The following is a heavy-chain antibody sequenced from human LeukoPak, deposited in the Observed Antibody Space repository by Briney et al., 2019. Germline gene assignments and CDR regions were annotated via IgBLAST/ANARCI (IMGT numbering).Heavy chain of an antibody. CDR1: GFTFTSHA. Sequence: GGSLRLSFAASGFTFTSHAMSWVRQAPGKGLEWVSSITTSGGTTFYADSVKGRFTISRDNSKNTLYLQMSSLRVEDTAVYYCARQNWNFEYWGQGILVTVSS. CDR3: ARQNWNFEY. D-gene: IGHD1-1*01. J-gene: IGHJ4*02. CDR2: ITTSGGTT. V-gene: IGHV3-23*01.